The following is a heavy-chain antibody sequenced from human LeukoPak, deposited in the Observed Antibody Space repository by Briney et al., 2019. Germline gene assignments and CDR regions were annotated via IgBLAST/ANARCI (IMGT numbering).Heavy chain of an antibody. Sequence: SETLSLTCTVSGGSISSSSYYWGWIRQPPGKGLERIGSIYYSGSTYYNPSLKSRLTISVDTSMNQFSLKLSSVTAADTAVYYCTREYSSSPHYWGQGTLVTVSS. CDR1: GGSISSSSYY. J-gene: IGHJ4*02. CDR2: IYYSGST. V-gene: IGHV4-39*07. CDR3: TREYSSSPHY. D-gene: IGHD5-18*01.